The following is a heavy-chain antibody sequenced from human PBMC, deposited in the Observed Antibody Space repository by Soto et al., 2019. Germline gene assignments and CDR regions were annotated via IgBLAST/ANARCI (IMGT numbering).Heavy chain of an antibody. CDR1: GGSISSYY. CDR2: IYYSGST. J-gene: IGHJ5*02. V-gene: IGHV4-59*01. Sequence: SETLSLTCTVSGGSISSYYWSWIRQPPGKGLEWIGYIYYSGSTNYNPSLKSRVTISVDTSKNQFSLKLSSVTAADTAVYYCARAAEQQLVHPWFDPRGQGTLVTVSS. CDR3: ARAAEQQLVHPWFDP. D-gene: IGHD6-13*01.